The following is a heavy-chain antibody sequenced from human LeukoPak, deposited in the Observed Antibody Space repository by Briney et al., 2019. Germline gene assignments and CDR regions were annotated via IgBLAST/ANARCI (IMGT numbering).Heavy chain of an antibody. CDR2: ISSDGTTT. CDR1: GFTITNYW. Sequence: PGGPLRLSCAASGFTITNYWMHWVRQAPGQGLVWVSRISSDGTTTNYADSVRGRFTISRDNAKNMLYLQMNSLRAEDTAIYYCVAIVLGWGQGTLVTVSS. V-gene: IGHV3-74*01. J-gene: IGHJ4*02. D-gene: IGHD2-8*02. CDR3: VAIVLG.